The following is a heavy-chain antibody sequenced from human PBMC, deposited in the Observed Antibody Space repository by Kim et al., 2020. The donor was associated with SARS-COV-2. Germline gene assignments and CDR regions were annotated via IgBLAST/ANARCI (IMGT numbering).Heavy chain of an antibody. CDR1: GFTFSSYS. Sequence: GGSLRLSCAASGFTFSSYSMNWVRQAPGKGLEWVSSISSSSSYIYYADSVKGRFTISRDNAKNSLYLQMNSLRAEDTAVYYCARAGYSYGYGDYWGQGTLVTVSS. D-gene: IGHD5-18*01. J-gene: IGHJ4*02. CDR3: ARAGYSYGYGDY. CDR2: ISSSSSYI. V-gene: IGHV3-21*01.